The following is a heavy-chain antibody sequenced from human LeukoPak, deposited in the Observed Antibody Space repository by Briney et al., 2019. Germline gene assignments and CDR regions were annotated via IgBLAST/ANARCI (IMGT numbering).Heavy chain of an antibody. CDR1: GGTFSSYA. D-gene: IGHD5-12*01. V-gene: IGHV1-69*05. CDR2: IIPIFGTA. CDR3: ASIQWLGDPVVLNY. J-gene: IGHJ4*02. Sequence: ASVKVSCKASGGTFSSYAISWVRQAPGQGLEWMGGIIPIFGTANYAQKFQGRVTITTDESTSTAYMELSSLRSEDTAVYYCASIQWLGDPVVLNYWGQGTLVTVSS.